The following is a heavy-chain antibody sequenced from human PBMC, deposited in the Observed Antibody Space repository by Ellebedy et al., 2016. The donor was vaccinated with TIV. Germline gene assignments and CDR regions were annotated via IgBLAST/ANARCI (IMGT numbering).Heavy chain of an antibody. CDR3: ARARSSGWLHTPDY. V-gene: IGHV1-46*04. CDR1: GYTFSNYF. Sequence: AASVKVSCKASGYTFSNYFLHWLRHAPGQGLEWVGIINPSSGSTTYAQRLQGRLTMTRDTSTSTVYMELSSLRSEDTAVYYCARARSSGWLHTPDYWGQGLLVTVSS. J-gene: IGHJ4*02. D-gene: IGHD6-19*01. CDR2: INPSSGST.